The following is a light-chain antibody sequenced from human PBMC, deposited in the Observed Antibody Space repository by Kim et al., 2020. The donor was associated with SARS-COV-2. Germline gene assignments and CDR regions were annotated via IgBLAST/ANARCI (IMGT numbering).Light chain of an antibody. CDR3: QQNSRWPWT. V-gene: IGKV3-15*01. J-gene: IGKJ1*01. CDR1: QNIENR. CDR2: YAS. Sequence: SPGERATLSCTASQNIENRLIWFQQKVGQAPRLLIYYASTRATGVPVRFSGSGSGTDFTLTISSLQSEDFAVYWCQQNSRWPWTFGQGTKVDIK.